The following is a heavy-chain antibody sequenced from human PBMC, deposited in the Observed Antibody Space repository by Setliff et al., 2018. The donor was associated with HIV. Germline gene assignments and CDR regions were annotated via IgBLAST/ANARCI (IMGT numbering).Heavy chain of an antibody. J-gene: IGHJ4*02. CDR1: GGSISSSSYY. CDR2: FYHSGST. D-gene: IGHD2-2*01. Sequence: PSETLSLTCTVSGGSISSSSYYWGWIRQSPGKGLEWIGSFYHSGSTHYNPSLKSRVTISVDTSTNQLSLKLSSVTAADTAVYYCARLDCSSSSGFVDYWGQGTLVTVSS. CDR3: ARLDCSSSSGFVDY. V-gene: IGHV4-39*01.